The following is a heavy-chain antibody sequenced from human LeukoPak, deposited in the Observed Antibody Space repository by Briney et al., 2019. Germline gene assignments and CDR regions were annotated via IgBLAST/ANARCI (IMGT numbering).Heavy chain of an antibody. CDR1: GFTFSSYS. Sequence: PGGSLRLSCAASGFTFSSYSMSWVRQGPGKGLEWVSGISWNSGSIGYADSVKGRFTISRDNAKNSLYLQMNSLRAEDTALYYCAKDVVYDILTGPFDYWGQGTLVTVSS. D-gene: IGHD3-9*01. CDR2: ISWNSGSI. CDR3: AKDVVYDILTGPFDY. V-gene: IGHV3-9*01. J-gene: IGHJ4*02.